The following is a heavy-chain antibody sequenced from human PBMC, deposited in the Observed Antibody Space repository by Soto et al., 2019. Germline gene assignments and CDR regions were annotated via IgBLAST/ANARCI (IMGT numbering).Heavy chain of an antibody. J-gene: IGHJ6*03. CDR3: ARGDCSSTSCYGPNYYYYYYMDV. CDR2: ISSSSSTI. V-gene: IGHV3-48*01. CDR1: GFTFSSYS. D-gene: IGHD2-2*01. Sequence: EVQLVESGGGLVQPGGSLRLSCAASGFTFSSYSMNWVRQAPGKGLEWVSYISSSSSTIYYADSVKGRFTISRDNAKNSLYLQMNSLRAEDTAVYYCARGDCSSTSCYGPNYYYYYYMDVWGKGTTVTVSS.